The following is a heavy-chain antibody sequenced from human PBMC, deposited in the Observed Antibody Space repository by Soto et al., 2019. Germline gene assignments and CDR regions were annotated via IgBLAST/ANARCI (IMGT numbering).Heavy chain of an antibody. V-gene: IGHV1-46*01. D-gene: IGHD3-10*01. CDR1: GYTFTSYY. J-gene: IGHJ3*02. Sequence: ASVKVSCKASGYTFTSYYMHWVRQAPGQGLEWMGIINPSGGSTSYAQKFQGRVTMTRDTSTSTVYMELRSLRSDDTAVYYCARAPLLWFGELLSSAFDIWGQGTMVTVSS. CDR3: ARAPLLWFGELLSSAFDI. CDR2: INPSGGST.